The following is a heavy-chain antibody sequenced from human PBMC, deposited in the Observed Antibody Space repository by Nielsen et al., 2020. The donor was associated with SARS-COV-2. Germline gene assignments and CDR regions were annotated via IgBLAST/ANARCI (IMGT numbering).Heavy chain of an antibody. CDR3: ARQAGAGLGSVNWFDP. CDR2: IDPSDSYT. V-gene: IGHV5-10-1*01. CDR1: GNSFTSYW. J-gene: IGHJ5*02. Sequence: GESLKISCKGSGNSFTSYWITWVRQMPGKGLEWMGRIDPSDSYTNYSPSFQGHVTISADKSISTAYLRWSSLKASDTAMYYCARQAGAGLGSVNWFDPWGQGTLITVSS. D-gene: IGHD1-26*01.